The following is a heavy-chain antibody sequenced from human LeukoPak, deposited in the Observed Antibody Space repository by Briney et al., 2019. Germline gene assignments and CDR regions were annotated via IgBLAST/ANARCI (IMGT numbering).Heavy chain of an antibody. CDR3: ARGGDGYNYAFDM. Sequence: GGSLRLSCAASGFTVSSNYMSWVRQAPGKGLEWVSLLFSGGTTYYADSVKGRFTISRDNSKNTLYLQMNSLRAEDTAVYYCARGGDGYNYAFDMWGQGTMVTVSP. CDR2: LFSGGTT. J-gene: IGHJ3*02. CDR1: GFTVSSNY. V-gene: IGHV3-53*05. D-gene: IGHD5-24*01.